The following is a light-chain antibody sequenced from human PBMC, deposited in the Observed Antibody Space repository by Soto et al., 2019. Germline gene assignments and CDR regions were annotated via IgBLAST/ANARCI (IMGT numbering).Light chain of an antibody. CDR2: EAS. CDR3: QQHNVWPAT. J-gene: IGKJ1*01. CDR1: QSVRSN. Sequence: EIVMTQSPATLSVSPGERFTLSCRASQSVRSNLAWYQQKSGQAPRLLIYEASTRATGVPARFSGSGSGTEFTLTISSLQSEDFAVYYCQQHNVWPATFGQGTKVEIK. V-gene: IGKV3-15*01.